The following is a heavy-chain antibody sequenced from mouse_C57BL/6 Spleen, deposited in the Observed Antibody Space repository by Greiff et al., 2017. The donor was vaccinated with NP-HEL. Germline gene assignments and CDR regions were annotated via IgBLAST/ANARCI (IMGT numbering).Heavy chain of an antibody. Sequence: QVQLQQPGAELVMPGASVKLSCKASGYTFTSYWMHWVKQRPGQGLEWIGEIDPSDSYTNYNQKFKGKSTLTVDKSSSTAYMQLSSLTSEDSAVYYCARWLLRKYYLDYWGQGTTLTVSS. CDR3: ARWLLRKYYLDY. CDR2: IDPSDSYT. J-gene: IGHJ2*01. V-gene: IGHV1-69*01. CDR1: GYTFTSYW. D-gene: IGHD1-1*01.